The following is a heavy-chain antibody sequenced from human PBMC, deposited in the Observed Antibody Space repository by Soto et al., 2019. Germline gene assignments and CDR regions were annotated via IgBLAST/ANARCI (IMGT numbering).Heavy chain of an antibody. V-gene: IGHV3-66*01. CDR3: ARGIDYESSGYFHYPV. Sequence: SLRLSCAAYGFSVSANYMTLVRQAPGGGLEWVSVIYSAGNEYYADSVKGRFTIFRDNSENTLYLQMNSLRAEDTAVYYCARGIDYESSGYFHYPVWGQGTQVTVSS. J-gene: IGHJ4*02. D-gene: IGHD3-22*01. CDR2: IYSAGNE. CDR1: GFSVSANY.